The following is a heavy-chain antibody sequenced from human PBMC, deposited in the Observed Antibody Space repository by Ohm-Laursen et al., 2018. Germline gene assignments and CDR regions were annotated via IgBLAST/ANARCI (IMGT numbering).Heavy chain of an antibody. V-gene: IGHV4-39*07. CDR1: GGSISSSSYC. CDR3: ARGLWWFDP. Sequence: TLSLTWSVSGGSISSSSYCWGWIRQPPGKGLEWIGTIYHSGSTYYNPSLKSRVTISVDTSKNQFSLKLSSVTAADTALYYCARGLWWFDPWGQGTLVTVSS. CDR2: IYHSGST. J-gene: IGHJ5*02.